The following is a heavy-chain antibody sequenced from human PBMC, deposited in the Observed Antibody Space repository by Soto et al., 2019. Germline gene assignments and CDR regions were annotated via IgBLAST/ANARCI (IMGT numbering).Heavy chain of an antibody. V-gene: IGHV3-30*18. CDR1: GFTFSSYG. D-gene: IGHD2-15*01. CDR2: ISYDGSNK. CDR3: AKTRKWFAQDILDV. Sequence: GGSLRLSCAASGFTFSSYGMHWVRQAPGKGLEWVAVISYDGSNKYYADSVKGRFTISRDNSKNTLYLQMNSLRAEDTAVYYCAKTRKWFAQDILDVWGKGTTVTVSS. J-gene: IGHJ6*04.